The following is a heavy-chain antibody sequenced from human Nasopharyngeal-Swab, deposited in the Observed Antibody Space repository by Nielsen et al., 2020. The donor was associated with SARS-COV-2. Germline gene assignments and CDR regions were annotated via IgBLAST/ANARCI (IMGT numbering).Heavy chain of an antibody. Sequence: GGSLRLSCAASGFSFSASGTSWVRRAPGKGLEWVSSISIGNSYILYADSVKGRFTISRDNVRESLFLQMNSLTADDTAVYYCARVRYYGSGDYRPHYFDFWGHGTLVTVSS. V-gene: IGHV3-21*01. CDR1: GFSFSASG. CDR3: ARVRYYGSGDYRPHYFDF. CDR2: ISIGNSYI. J-gene: IGHJ4*01. D-gene: IGHD3-10*01.